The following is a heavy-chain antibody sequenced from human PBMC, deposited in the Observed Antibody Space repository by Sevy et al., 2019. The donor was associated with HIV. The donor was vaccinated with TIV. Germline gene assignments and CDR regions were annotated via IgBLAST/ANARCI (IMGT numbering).Heavy chain of an antibody. Sequence: SETLSLTCTVSGGSISSSSYYWGWIRQPPGKGLEWIGSTYYSGSTYYNPSLKSRVTIPVDTSKYQFALKLGSVTAAETAAYYCARPNHAFIKAFPSWFDPWGQGTLVTVSS. V-gene: IGHV4-39*01. CDR1: GGSISSSSYY. CDR2: TYYSGST. J-gene: IGHJ5*02. CDR3: ARPNHAFIKAFPSWFDP. D-gene: IGHD3-10*01.